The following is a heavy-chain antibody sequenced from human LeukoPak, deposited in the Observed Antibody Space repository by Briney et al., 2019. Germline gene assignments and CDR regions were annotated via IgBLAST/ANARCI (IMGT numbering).Heavy chain of an antibody. CDR1: GFTFSNAW. CDR2: IRSKAYGGTT. D-gene: IGHD3-10*01. CDR3: IGSFGELTFFDY. V-gene: IGHV3-49*04. J-gene: IGHJ4*02. Sequence: GGSLRLSCAASGFTFSNAWMSWVRQAPGKGLEWVGFIRSKAYGGTTKNAASVKGRFTISRDDSRSIAYLQMNSLKTEDTAVYYCIGSFGELTFFDYWGQGTLVTVSS.